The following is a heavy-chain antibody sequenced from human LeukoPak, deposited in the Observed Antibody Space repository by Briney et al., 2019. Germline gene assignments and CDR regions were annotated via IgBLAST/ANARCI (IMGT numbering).Heavy chain of an antibody. Sequence: SETLSLTCTVSGGSISNSSYSWGWIRQPPGKGLEWIGSIYYSGSTYYNPSLKSRVTISVDTSKNQFSLKLSSVTAADTAVYYCARPRGFNIFDYWGQGTLVTVSS. CDR3: ARPRGFNIFDY. D-gene: IGHD6-25*01. CDR1: GGSISNSSYS. J-gene: IGHJ4*02. CDR2: IYYSGST. V-gene: IGHV4-39*01.